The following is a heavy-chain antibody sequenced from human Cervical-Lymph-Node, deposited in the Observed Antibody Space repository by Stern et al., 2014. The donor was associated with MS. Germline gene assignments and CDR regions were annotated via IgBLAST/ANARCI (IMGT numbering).Heavy chain of an antibody. CDR2: ISYDGNHT. CDR3: ARDYEDTSMLFDH. J-gene: IGHJ4*02. Sequence: QVQLQESGGAVVQPGRSLRLSCAASGFTFSSYGMHWVRQAPGKGLEWVAVISYDGNHTYYAHYVKGRFTISRDNSKNTLHLQMNSVTPDDTAIYYCARDYEDTSMLFDHWGQGTLVTVSS. CDR1: GFTFSSYG. D-gene: IGHD2-8*01. V-gene: IGHV3-30*03.